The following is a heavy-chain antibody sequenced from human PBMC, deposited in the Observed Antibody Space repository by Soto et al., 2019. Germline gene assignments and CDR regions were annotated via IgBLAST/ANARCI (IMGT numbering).Heavy chain of an antibody. CDR2: ISGYDGNT. Sequence: QVQLVQSGAEVKKSGASVKVSCKASGFTLNEFGVSWVRQAPGQGLEWMGWISGYDGNTNFAQKYEGRVTMTIDSSTSTAYMELRNLRSDDTAMSYCAREEWFGQTPFDSWGQGTLVTVSS. CDR1: GFTLNEFG. V-gene: IGHV1-18*01. CDR3: AREEWFGQTPFDS. D-gene: IGHD3-10*01. J-gene: IGHJ4*02.